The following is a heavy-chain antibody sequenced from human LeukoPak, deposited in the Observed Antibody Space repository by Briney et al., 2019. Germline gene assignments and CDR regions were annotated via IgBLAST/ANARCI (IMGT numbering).Heavy chain of an antibody. CDR3: ARGSGFGGIYYYGMDV. Sequence: GGSLRLSCAASGFTFSSYPMSWVRQAPGQGLEWDSAIGGGGVSSNYADSVKGRFTMSRDNSKNTLYLQMNSLRAEDTAVYYCARGSGFGGIYYYGMDVWGQGTTVTVSS. V-gene: IGHV3-23*01. D-gene: IGHD3-10*01. CDR2: IGGGGVSS. CDR1: GFTFSSYP. J-gene: IGHJ6*02.